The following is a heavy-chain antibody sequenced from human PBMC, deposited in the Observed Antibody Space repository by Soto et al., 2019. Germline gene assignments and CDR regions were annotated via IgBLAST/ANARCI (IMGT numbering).Heavy chain of an antibody. D-gene: IGHD2-2*01. J-gene: IGHJ4*02. CDR2: ISAYNGNT. Sequence: ASVKVSCKASGYTFTSYGISWVRQAPGQGLEWMGWISAYNGNTNYAQKLQGRVTMTTDTSTSTAYMELRSLRSDDTAVYYCARDQRGAIRGLVGVPATPPGVDYRGQGAQDTVS. CDR1: GYTFTSYG. CDR3: ARDQRGAIRGLVGVPATPPGVDY. V-gene: IGHV1-18*04.